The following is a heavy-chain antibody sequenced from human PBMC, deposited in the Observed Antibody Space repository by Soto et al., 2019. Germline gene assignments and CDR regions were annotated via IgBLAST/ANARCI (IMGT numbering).Heavy chain of an antibody. CDR1: GASFSSGDYY. V-gene: IGHV4-30-4*01. Sequence: QVQLQESGPGLVKPSQTLSLTCTVSGASFSSGDYYWSWIRQPPGKGLEWIGYIHYSGATYYNPSLKSRVSTAVDTSKNQFSLKMTSVTAADTAVYYCARAYLRYVDWFDYWGQGTLVTVSS. CDR2: IHYSGAT. CDR3: ARAYLRYVDWFDY. D-gene: IGHD3-9*01. J-gene: IGHJ4*02.